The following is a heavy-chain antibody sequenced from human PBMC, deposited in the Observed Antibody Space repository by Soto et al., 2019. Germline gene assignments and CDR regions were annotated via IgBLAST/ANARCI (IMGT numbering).Heavy chain of an antibody. CDR1: GIPVSRNY. D-gene: IGHD3-10*01. CDR3: ARDGPYYYASRMDV. Sequence: EVQLVESGGGLVQPGGSLRLSCAASGIPVSRNYMTWVRQAPGKGLECVSVLHSGGDTSDANSVKGRFTISRHDSTNTLFLQMNSLTPEDTAVYYCARDGPYYYASRMDVWGQGNTVTVSS. J-gene: IGHJ6*02. CDR2: LHSGGDT. V-gene: IGHV3-53*04.